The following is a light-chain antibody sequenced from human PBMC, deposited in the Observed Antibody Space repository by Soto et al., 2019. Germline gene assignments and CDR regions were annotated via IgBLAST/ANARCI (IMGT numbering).Light chain of an antibody. CDR3: CSYSSSSTVVL. J-gene: IGLJ2*01. CDR2: DVG. Sequence: QSALTQPASVSGSPGRSITISCTGPTSDVGGYNHVSWYQQHPDKAPKLIIYDVGNRPSGVSNRFSGSKSGNTASLTISGLQAEDEADYYCCSYSSSSTVVLFGGGTQLTVL. V-gene: IGLV2-14*03. CDR1: TSDVGGYNH.